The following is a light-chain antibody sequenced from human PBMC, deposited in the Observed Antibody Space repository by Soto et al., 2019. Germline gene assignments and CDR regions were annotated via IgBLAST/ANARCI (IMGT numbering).Light chain of an antibody. J-gene: IGKJ1*01. CDR2: GAS. CDR1: QSVSSY. CDR3: QQYDRSSWT. V-gene: IGKV3-20*01. Sequence: DIVLTQSPATLSLSPGERATLSCRASQSVSSYLAWYQQKPGQAPRLLIYGASIRATGIPDRFSGSGSGTDFTLTISRLEPEDFAVYYCQQYDRSSWTFGQGTKVDIK.